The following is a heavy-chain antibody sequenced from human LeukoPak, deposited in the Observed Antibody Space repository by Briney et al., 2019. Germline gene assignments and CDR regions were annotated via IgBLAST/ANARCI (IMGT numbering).Heavy chain of an antibody. CDR2: ISGSGGNT. V-gene: IGHV3-23*01. D-gene: IGHD3-9*01. CDR1: GLTFSSYA. J-gene: IGHJ6*03. Sequence: GGSLRLSCAASGLTFSSYAMNWVRQAPGKGLEWVSAISGSGGNTYYADSVKGRFTISRDNSKNTLYLQMNSLRAEDTAVYYCAKNVREADWYYYYMDVWGKGTTVTVSS. CDR3: AKNVREADWYYYYMDV.